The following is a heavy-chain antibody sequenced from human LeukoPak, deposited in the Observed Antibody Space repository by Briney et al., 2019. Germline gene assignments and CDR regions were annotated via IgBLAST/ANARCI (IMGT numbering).Heavy chain of an antibody. D-gene: IGHD5-12*01. CDR3: TTKVIRGNSGDDYDD. J-gene: IGHJ4*02. Sequence: GGSLRLSCAASGVTFSSYGMHWVRQAPGKGLEWVALISSDGNDRLYGDSVMGRFTISGDDSKSTLYLQMNSLRAEDTAVYYCTTKVIRGNSGDDYDDWGQGTLVTVSS. CDR1: GVTFSSYG. V-gene: IGHV3-30*03. CDR2: ISSDGNDR.